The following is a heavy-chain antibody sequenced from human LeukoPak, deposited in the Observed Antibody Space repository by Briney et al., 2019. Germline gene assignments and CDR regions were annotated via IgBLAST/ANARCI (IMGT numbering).Heavy chain of an antibody. CDR3: ARDSRQLLS. V-gene: IGHV7-4-1*02. CDR1: GYTFTGYY. D-gene: IGHD2-2*01. J-gene: IGHJ4*02. Sequence: RASVKVSCKASGYTFTGYYMHWVRQAPGQGLEWMGWINTNTGNPTYAQGFTGRFVFSLDTSVSTAYLQISSLKAEDTAVYYCARDSRQLLSWGQGTLVTVSS. CDR2: INTNTGNP.